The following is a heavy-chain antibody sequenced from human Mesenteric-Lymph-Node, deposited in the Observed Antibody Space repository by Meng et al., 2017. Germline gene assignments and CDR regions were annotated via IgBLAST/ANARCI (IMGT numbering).Heavy chain of an antibody. V-gene: IGHV3-21*06. CDR1: GFSISSHN. J-gene: IGHJ4*02. D-gene: IGHD2-15*01. Sequence: GEFLKILCAAPGFSISSHNMNWVRQAPGKGLEWVSSISSSSRYIYDADPVKGRFTISRDNAENPLYLQMSSLRDEDTAVYYCARGSPRYCNGDDCSVDYWGQGTLVTVSS. CDR2: ISSSSRYI. CDR3: ARGSPRYCNGDDCSVDY.